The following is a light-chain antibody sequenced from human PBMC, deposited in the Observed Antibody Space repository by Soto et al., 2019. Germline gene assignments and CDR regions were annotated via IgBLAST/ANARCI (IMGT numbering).Light chain of an antibody. Sequence: QSALTQPASVSGSPGQSITISCTGTSSDVGSYNLVSWYQQHPGKAPKLMIYEVSKRPSGVSNRFSGSKSGSTASLTISGLQAEDEADYYCSSYTGSTTYVFGIGTKVTVL. J-gene: IGLJ1*01. CDR2: EVS. CDR1: SSDVGSYNL. CDR3: SSYTGSTTYV. V-gene: IGLV2-14*02.